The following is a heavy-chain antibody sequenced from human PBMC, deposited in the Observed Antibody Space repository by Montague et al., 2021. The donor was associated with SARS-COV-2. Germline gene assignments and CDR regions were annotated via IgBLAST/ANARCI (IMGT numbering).Heavy chain of an antibody. V-gene: IGHV4-39*07. J-gene: IGHJ6*02. Sequence: SETLSLTCTVPGGSISSSSYYWGWIRQPPGKGLEWIGSIYYSGSTYYNPSLKSRVTISVDTSKNQFSLKLSSVTAADTAVYYCARDTRITMIVVVQGYGMDVWGQGTTVTVSS. CDR2: IYYSGST. D-gene: IGHD3-22*01. CDR3: ARDTRITMIVVVQGYGMDV. CDR1: GGSISSSSYY.